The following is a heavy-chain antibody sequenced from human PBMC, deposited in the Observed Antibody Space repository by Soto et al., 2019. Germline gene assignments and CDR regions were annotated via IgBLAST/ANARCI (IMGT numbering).Heavy chain of an antibody. D-gene: IGHD5-18*01. CDR2: INHSGST. CDR1: GGSFSDYY. V-gene: IGHV4-34*01. CDR3: ARGADTALVRGYNWFDP. J-gene: IGHJ5*02. Sequence: SETLSLTCAIYGGSFSDYYWSWIRQPPGKGLEWIGEINHSGSTNYNPSLKSRVTMSVDTSKNQFSLRLNSVTAADTAVYYCARGADTALVRGYNWFDPCGQGTLVTVSS.